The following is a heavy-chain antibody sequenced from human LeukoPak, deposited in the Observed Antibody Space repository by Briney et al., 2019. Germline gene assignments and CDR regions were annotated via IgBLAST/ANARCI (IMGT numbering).Heavy chain of an antibody. D-gene: IGHD5-24*01. CDR3: ARRDGYNADFDY. Sequence: PGGSLRLSCAASGFPFSSYSMNWVRQAPGKGLEWVSSISSSFSHIYYADSVKGRFTISRDNAKNSLYLHMNSLRAEDTAVYYCARRDGYNADFDYWGQGTLVTVSS. CDR2: ISSSFSHI. V-gene: IGHV3-21*01. J-gene: IGHJ4*02. CDR1: GFPFSSYS.